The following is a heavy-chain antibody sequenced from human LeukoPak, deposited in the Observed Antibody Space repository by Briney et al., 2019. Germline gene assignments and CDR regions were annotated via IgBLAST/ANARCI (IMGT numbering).Heavy chain of an antibody. V-gene: IGHV3-23*01. CDR1: GFTFSSCA. CDR3: AKPPRVVVVTAFDS. D-gene: IGHD2-21*02. CDR2: ITGSGSST. J-gene: IGHJ4*02. Sequence: GGSLRLSCAASGFTFSSCAMTWVRLAPGKGLEWVSSITGSGSSTYYADSVKGRFTISRDNSKNTLYVQMNSLRAEDTAVYFCAKPPRVVVVTAFDSWGQGTLVTASS.